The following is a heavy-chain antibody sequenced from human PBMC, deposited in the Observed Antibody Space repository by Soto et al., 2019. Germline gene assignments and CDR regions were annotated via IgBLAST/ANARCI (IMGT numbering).Heavy chain of an antibody. CDR2: ISGSGGTT. D-gene: IGHD3-22*01. Sequence: EVQLLESGGGLVQPGGSLRLSCAASGFTFSSYAMSWVRQAPGKGLEWASAISGSGGTTYYADSVKGRFTISKDNSKNTLYLQMNSLRAEDTAVYYCARTRITMIVVVTHPVDYWGQGTLVTVS. V-gene: IGHV3-23*01. CDR3: ARTRITMIVVVTHPVDY. CDR1: GFTFSSYA. J-gene: IGHJ4*02.